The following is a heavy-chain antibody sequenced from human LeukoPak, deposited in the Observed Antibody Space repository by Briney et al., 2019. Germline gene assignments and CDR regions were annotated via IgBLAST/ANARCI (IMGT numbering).Heavy chain of an antibody. V-gene: IGHV3-23*01. D-gene: IGHD3-10*01. CDR1: GFTFRSYA. CDR2: ISGSGEST. CDR3: AKLDGNYYGSGSYYMPHY. Sequence: GGSLRLSCAASGFTFRSYAMSWVRQAPDKGLEWVSTISGSGESTYYADSVKGRFTISRGNSKDTLYVQMNSLRAEDTAVYYCAKLDGNYYGSGSYYMPHYWGQGTLVTVSS. J-gene: IGHJ4*02.